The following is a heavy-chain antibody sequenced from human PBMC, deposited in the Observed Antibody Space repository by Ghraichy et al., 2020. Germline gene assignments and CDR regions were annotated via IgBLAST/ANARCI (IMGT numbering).Heavy chain of an antibody. D-gene: IGHD3-3*01. CDR2: ISGSGGIT. CDR3: AKLHDFWCNLPWFDP. CDR1: GFTVSSYA. Sequence: LSLTCAASGFTVSSYAMSWVRQAPGKGLEWVSVISGSGGITYYADSVKGRFTISRDNSKNTLYLQMNSLRAEDTAVYYCAKLHDFWCNLPWFDPWGQGTLLTVSS. J-gene: IGHJ5*02. V-gene: IGHV3-23*01.